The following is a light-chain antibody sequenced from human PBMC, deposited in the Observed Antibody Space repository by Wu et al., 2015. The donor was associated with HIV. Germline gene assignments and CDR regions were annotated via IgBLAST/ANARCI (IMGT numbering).Light chain of an antibody. Sequence: ESVLTQSPGTLSLSPGETATLSCRASQNVNSDYLAWYQQRPGQTPRLLIYGASRRATDIPDRFRGTGSGTDFTLTITRLEPEDFAVYYCQQYGSSPWTFGQRTKVEIK. CDR3: QQYGSSPWT. CDR2: GAS. V-gene: IGKV3-20*01. J-gene: IGKJ1*01. CDR1: QNVNSDY.